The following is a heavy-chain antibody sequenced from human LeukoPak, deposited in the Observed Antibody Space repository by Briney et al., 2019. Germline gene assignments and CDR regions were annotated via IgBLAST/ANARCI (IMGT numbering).Heavy chain of an antibody. J-gene: IGHJ4*02. Sequence: GGSLRLSCAASGFTFSSYSMNWVRQAPGKGLEWVSSISSSSSYIYYADSVKGRFTISRDNSKNTLYLQMNSLRAEDTAVYYCAKGGAYCSGGSCYSAGYFDYWGQGTLVTVSS. CDR2: ISSSSSYI. CDR1: GFTFSSYS. V-gene: IGHV3-21*04. CDR3: AKGGAYCSGGSCYSAGYFDY. D-gene: IGHD2-15*01.